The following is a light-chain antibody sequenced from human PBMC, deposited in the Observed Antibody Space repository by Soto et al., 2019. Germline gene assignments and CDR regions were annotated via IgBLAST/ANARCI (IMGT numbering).Light chain of an antibody. J-gene: IGKJ4*01. CDR1: QGLVYGDGHTY. CDR3: VQGTHWPPT. V-gene: IGKV2-30*01. CDR2: KVS. Sequence: DVVMTQSPLSLPVTLGQAASISCRSSQGLVYGDGHTYMHWFQQRPGQSPRRLISKVSNRDSGVPDRFSGSASGTNFTLKISRVEAEDVGVYYCVQGTHWPPTFGGGTKVEIK.